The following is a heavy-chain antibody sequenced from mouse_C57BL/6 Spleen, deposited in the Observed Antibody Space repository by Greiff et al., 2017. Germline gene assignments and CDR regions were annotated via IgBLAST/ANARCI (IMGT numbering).Heavy chain of an antibody. Sequence: EVKVVESEGGLVQPGSSMKLSCTASGFTFSDYYMAWVRQVPEKGLEWVANINYDSSSTYYLDSLKSRFIISRDNAKNILYLQMSSLKSEDTATYYCARGAYYSNYGFAYWGQGTLVTVSA. CDR3: ARGAYYSNYGFAY. V-gene: IGHV5-16*01. J-gene: IGHJ3*01. D-gene: IGHD2-5*01. CDR1: GFTFSDYY. CDR2: INYDSSST.